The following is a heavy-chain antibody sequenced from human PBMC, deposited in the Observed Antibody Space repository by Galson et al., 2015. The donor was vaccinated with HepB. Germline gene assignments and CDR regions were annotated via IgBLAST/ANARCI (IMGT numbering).Heavy chain of an antibody. CDR2: INWNGGST. V-gene: IGHV3-20*04. D-gene: IGHD3-22*01. Sequence: SLRVSCAASGFTFDDYGMSWVRQAPGKGLEWVSGINWNGGSTGYADSVKGRFTISRDNAKNSLYLQMNSLRAEDTALYYCARVPYDSSGYCDYWGQGTLVTVSS. J-gene: IGHJ4*02. CDR1: GFTFDDYG. CDR3: ARVPYDSSGYCDY.